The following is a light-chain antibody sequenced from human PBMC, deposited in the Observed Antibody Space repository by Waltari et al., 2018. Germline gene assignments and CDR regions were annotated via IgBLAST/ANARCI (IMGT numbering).Light chain of an antibody. Sequence: DIQMTQSPSSLSSSVGDRVTIPCQASHQFAHHVNWYQQKPGKAPKLLIYDVSNLQSGVPSRFSGTGSGTKFTYTISALQADDIGTYYCQQYESLPLTFGGGTKVEIK. CDR2: DVS. V-gene: IGKV1-33*01. J-gene: IGKJ4*01. CDR3: QQYESLPLT. CDR1: HQFAHH.